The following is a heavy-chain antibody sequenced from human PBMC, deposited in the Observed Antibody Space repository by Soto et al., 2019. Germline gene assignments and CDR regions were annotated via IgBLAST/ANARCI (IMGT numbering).Heavy chain of an antibody. D-gene: IGHD2-2*01. Sequence: QVQLVESGGGVVQPGRSLRLSCAASGFTFSSYGMHWVRQAPGKGLEWVAVISYDGSNKYYADSVKGRFTISRDNSKNTLYLQMNSLRAEDTAVYYCLTGSCYDWGQVTLVTVSS. CDR1: GFTFSSYG. CDR3: LTGSCYD. CDR2: ISYDGSNK. J-gene: IGHJ4*02. V-gene: IGHV3-30*03.